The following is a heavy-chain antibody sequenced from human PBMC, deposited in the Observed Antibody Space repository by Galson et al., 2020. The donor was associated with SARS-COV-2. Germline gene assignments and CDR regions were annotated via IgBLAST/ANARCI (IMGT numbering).Heavy chain of an antibody. CDR2: IKQDGSEK. D-gene: IGHD3-3*01. CDR1: GFILSNHW. J-gene: IGHJ5*01. CDR3: ARESATFGGSIDS. Sequence: GESLKISCEASGFILSNHWMHWVRQAPGKGLEWVASIKQDGSEKYYVDSVKGRFSISRDNAKYLLYLQMNSLRAEDMAVYYCARESATFGGSIDSWGQGTLVTVSS. V-gene: IGHV3-7*01.